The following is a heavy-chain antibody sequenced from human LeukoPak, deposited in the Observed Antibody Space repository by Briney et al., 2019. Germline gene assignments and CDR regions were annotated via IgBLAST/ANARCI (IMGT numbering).Heavy chain of an antibody. D-gene: IGHD6-25*01. CDR3: AKQSGAGYASGWDWYFDL. CDR1: GFTFSNYA. V-gene: IGHV3-23*01. J-gene: IGHJ2*01. Sequence: SGGSLRLSCAPSGFTFSNYAMSWVRHAPGEGLEWVSAISGSGGTTYYADSVRGRFSISRDNSDNTLFLQMNSLRAEDTAVYYCAKQSGAGYASGWDWYFDLWGRGTLVTVSS. CDR2: ISGSGGTT.